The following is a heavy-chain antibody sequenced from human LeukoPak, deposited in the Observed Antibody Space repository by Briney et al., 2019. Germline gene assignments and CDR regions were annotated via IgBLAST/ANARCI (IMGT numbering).Heavy chain of an antibody. CDR2: INPSDGST. CDR3: ARAPPASYSSVGWFY. Sequence: ASVKVSCKASGYTFTTYFLHWVRQAPGRGLEWMGIINPSDGSTTYAQKFQGRVTMTRDTSTSTVYMELSSLRSEDTAVYYCARAPPASYSSVGWFYWGQGTLVTVSS. D-gene: IGHD6-19*01. CDR1: GYTFTTYF. J-gene: IGHJ4*02. V-gene: IGHV1-46*01.